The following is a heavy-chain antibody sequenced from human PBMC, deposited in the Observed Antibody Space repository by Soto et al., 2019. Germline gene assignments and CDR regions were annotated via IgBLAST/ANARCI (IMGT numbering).Heavy chain of an antibody. CDR2: ISFDGSNT. V-gene: IGHV3-30-3*01. Sequence: GGSLRLSCAASGFTFSTYAIHRVRQAPGKGLEWVAIISFDGSNTYYADSVKGRFTISRDSSKNTLYLQMNSLRVEDTAVYYWARGGASSWLKDYWGQGTLVTVSS. D-gene: IGHD6-13*01. CDR3: ARGGASSWLKDY. J-gene: IGHJ4*02. CDR1: GFTFSTYA.